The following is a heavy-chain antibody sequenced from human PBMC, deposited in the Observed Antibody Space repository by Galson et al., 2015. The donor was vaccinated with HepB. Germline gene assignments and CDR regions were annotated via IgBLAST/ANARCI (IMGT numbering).Heavy chain of an antibody. Sequence: SLRLSCAASGFTFSRYWMYWVRQAPGKGLGWVANINQDGSGKYYVDSVKGRFTISRDNAKNSLFLQMDSLRAEDTAVYYCRAATVYWGQGTLVTVSS. J-gene: IGHJ4*02. V-gene: IGHV3-7*01. D-gene: IGHD2-15*01. CDR2: INQDGSGK. CDR1: GFTFSRYW. CDR3: RAATVY.